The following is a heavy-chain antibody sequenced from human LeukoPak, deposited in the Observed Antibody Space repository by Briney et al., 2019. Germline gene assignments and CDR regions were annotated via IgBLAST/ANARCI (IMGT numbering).Heavy chain of an antibody. CDR3: TRGHYYVDY. V-gene: IGHV3-33*01. Sequence: PGGSLRLSCAASGFPFSDYVMHWVRQAPGKGLEWVSVIRYDGNNKYYADSVKGRFTISRDNSKNTLYLQMNSLKTEDTAVYYCTRGHYYVDYWGQGTLVTVSS. J-gene: IGHJ4*02. D-gene: IGHD3-3*02. CDR1: GFPFSDYV. CDR2: IRYDGNNK.